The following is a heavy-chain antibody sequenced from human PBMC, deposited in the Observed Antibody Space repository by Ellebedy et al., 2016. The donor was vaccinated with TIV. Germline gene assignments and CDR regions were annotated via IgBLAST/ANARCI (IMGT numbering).Heavy chain of an antibody. CDR3: ARVLSGSYYNDY. V-gene: IGHV3-7*04. Sequence: GESLKISXAASGFTFSNYWMSWVRQAPGKGLEWVANIKQDGSAKNYVDYVKGRFTISRDNAKNSLYLQMNSLRAEDTAVYYCARVLSGSYYNDYWGQGTLVTVSS. J-gene: IGHJ4*02. D-gene: IGHD3-10*01. CDR1: GFTFSNYW. CDR2: IKQDGSAK.